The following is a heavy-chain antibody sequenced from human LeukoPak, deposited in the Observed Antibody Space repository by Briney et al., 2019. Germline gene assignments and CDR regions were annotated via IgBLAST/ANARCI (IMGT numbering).Heavy chain of an antibody. J-gene: IGHJ4*02. Sequence: SEPLSLTCTVSDDSISSNDYYWGWIRQPPGKGLEWIGSISYSGSTYYKPSLKSRVTISVDTSKNQFSLKLSSVTAADTAVYYCARRCAGGDFYGAFDYWGQGTLVTVSS. D-gene: IGHD2-21*01. V-gene: IGHV4-39*01. CDR3: ARRCAGGDFYGAFDY. CDR2: ISYSGST. CDR1: DDSISSNDYY.